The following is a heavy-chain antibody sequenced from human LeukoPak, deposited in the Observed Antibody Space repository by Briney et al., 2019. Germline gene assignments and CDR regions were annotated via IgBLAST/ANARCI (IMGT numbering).Heavy chain of an antibody. CDR2: IYYSGST. J-gene: IGHJ4*02. CDR3: AREGGSSSLEY. Sequence: SETLSLTCAVYGGSFSGYYWSWIRQPPGKGLEWIGYIYYSGSTNYNPSLKSRVTISVDTSKNQFSLKLSSVTAADTAVYYCAREGGSSSLEYWGQGTLITVSS. D-gene: IGHD6-6*01. CDR1: GGSFSGYY. V-gene: IGHV4-59*01.